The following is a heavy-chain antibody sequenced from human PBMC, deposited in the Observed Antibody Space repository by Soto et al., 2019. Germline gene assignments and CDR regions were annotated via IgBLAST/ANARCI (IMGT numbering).Heavy chain of an antibody. CDR1: GYTFTSYD. V-gene: IGHV1-8*01. Sequence: QVQLVQSGAEVKKPGASVKVSCKASGYTFTSYDINWVRQATGQGLEYLGWMNPNIGNTGYVKKFQGRVTMTRDTAMSTAYMELSSLRSEDTAVYYCARCIKYGDYSRWFDPWGPGTLVTVSS. D-gene: IGHD4-17*01. CDR2: MNPNIGNT. J-gene: IGHJ5*02. CDR3: ARCIKYGDYSRWFDP.